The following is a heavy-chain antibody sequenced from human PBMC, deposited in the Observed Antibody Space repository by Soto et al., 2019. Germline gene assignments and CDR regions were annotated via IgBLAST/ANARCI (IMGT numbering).Heavy chain of an antibody. CDR1: GFTFSSYA. D-gene: IGHD6-13*01. CDR3: ARDGTRQQLVFISLGYNWFDP. J-gene: IGHJ5*02. CDR2: ISYDGSNK. Sequence: GGSLRLSCAASGFTFSSYAMHWVRQAPGKGLEWVAVISYDGSNKYYADSVKGRFTISRDNSKNTLYLQMNSLRAEDTAVYYCARDGTRQQLVFISLGYNWFDPWGQGTLVTVSS. V-gene: IGHV3-30-3*01.